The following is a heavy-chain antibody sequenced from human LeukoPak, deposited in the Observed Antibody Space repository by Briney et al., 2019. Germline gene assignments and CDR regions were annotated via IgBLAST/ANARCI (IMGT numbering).Heavy chain of an antibody. CDR1: GGSISSSSYY. V-gene: IGHV4-39*01. Sequence: PSETLSLTCTVSGGSISSSSYYWGWIRQPPGKGLEWIGSIYYSGSTYYNPSLKSRVTISVDTSKNQFSLKLSSVTAADTAVYYCARLSLGLGAITDAFDIWGQGTMVTVSS. CDR3: ARLSLGLGAITDAFDI. CDR2: IYYSGST. D-gene: IGHD1-26*01. J-gene: IGHJ3*02.